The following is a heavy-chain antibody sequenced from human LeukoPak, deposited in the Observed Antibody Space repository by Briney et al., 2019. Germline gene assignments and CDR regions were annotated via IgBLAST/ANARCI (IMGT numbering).Heavy chain of an antibody. D-gene: IGHD4-17*01. Sequence: ASVKVSCKASGYTFTSYAMHWVRQAPGQRLEWMGWINAGNGNTKYSQKFQGRVTITRDTSASIAYMELSSLRSEDTAVYYCARDLPSGDYGSPRFDPWGQGTLVTVSS. J-gene: IGHJ5*02. CDR2: INAGNGNT. CDR3: ARDLPSGDYGSPRFDP. CDR1: GYTFTSYA. V-gene: IGHV1-3*01.